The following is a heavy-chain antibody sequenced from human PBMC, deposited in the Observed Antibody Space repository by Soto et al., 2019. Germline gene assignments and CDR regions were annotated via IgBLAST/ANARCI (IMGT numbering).Heavy chain of an antibody. CDR1: GGSISSSSYY. Sequence: SETLSLTCTVSGGSISSSSYYWGWIRQPPGKGLEWIGSIYYSGSTYYNPSLKSRVTISVDTSKNQFSLKLSSVTAADTAVYYCARRRNGDYLFDYWGQGTLVTVSS. D-gene: IGHD4-17*01. J-gene: IGHJ4*02. CDR2: IYYSGST. V-gene: IGHV4-39*01. CDR3: ARRRNGDYLFDY.